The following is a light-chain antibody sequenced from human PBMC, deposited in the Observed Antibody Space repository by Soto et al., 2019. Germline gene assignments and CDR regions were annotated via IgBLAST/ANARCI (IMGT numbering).Light chain of an antibody. CDR1: RSVSSN. V-gene: IGKV3-15*01. CDR3: KQCNDWPRT. Sequence: EIVMTQSPATLSVSPGDRATLSCRASRSVSSNLAWYQQKPGQAPILLIYGAYSRATGIPARISGSGSETEFTLTIRSLQSEDFAVYFCKQCNDWPRTFGQGTKVDIK. CDR2: GAY. J-gene: IGKJ1*01.